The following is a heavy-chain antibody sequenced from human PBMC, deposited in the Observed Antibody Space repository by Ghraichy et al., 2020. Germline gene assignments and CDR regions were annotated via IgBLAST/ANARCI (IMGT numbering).Heavy chain of an antibody. Sequence: GGSLRLSCSASGFSFRTYSMSWVRQAPGRGLEWVSAIGANGLTYYADSVKGRLTISRDNSGDMLYLQMHSLRVEDTAVYYCARDLPTSGWTNYFDSWGRGTLVTVSS. J-gene: IGHJ4*02. CDR2: IGANGLT. CDR1: GFSFRTYS. D-gene: IGHD6-19*01. V-gene: IGHV3-23*01. CDR3: ARDLPTSGWTNYFDS.